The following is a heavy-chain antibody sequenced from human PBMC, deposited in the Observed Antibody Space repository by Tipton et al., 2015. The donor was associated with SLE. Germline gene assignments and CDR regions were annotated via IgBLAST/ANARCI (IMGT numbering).Heavy chain of an antibody. CDR3: ARERVVPGAIGWFDP. D-gene: IGHD2-2*01. V-gene: IGHV4-30-4*08. CDR1: GFSITSGDSS. J-gene: IGHJ5*02. Sequence: LRLSCTVSGFSITSGDSSWSWIRQPPGKGLEWIGYIYYSGSTYYNPSLKSRVTISLDTSKNQFFLKLSSVTAADTAVYYCARERVVPGAIGWFDPWGQGTLVAVSS. CDR2: IYYSGST.